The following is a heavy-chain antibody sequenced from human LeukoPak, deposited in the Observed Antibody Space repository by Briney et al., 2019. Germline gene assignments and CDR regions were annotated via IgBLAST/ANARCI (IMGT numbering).Heavy chain of an antibody. Sequence: ASVTVSCTASGYIFTNYVMNWVRQAPGQGLQWMGWINTNTGNPTYGQGFTGRFVLSLDTSVSTAYLQISSLEAEDTAVYYCTRHDNGVSLDCWGQGTLVTVSS. CDR1: GYIFTNYV. V-gene: IGHV7-4-1*02. CDR2: INTNTGNP. J-gene: IGHJ4*02. CDR3: TRHDNGVSLDC. D-gene: IGHD2-8*01.